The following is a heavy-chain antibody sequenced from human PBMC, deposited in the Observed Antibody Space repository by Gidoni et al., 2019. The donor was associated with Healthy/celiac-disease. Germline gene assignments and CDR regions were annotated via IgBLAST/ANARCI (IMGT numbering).Heavy chain of an antibody. Sequence: EVQLVESGGGLVKPGGSLIPSCAALGFTFSSYSMNWVRQAPGKGLEWVSSISSSSSYIYYADSVKGRFTISRDNAKNSLYLQMNSLRAEDTAVYYCARGWFGSYEDYWGQGTLVTVSS. D-gene: IGHD3-10*01. CDR2: ISSSSSYI. CDR1: GFTFSSYS. CDR3: ARGWFGSYEDY. J-gene: IGHJ4*02. V-gene: IGHV3-21*01.